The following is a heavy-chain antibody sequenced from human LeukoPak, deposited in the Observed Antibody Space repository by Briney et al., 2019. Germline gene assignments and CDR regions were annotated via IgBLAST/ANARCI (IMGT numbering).Heavy chain of an antibody. V-gene: IGHV1-2*02. CDR2: INPNSGGT. D-gene: IGHD3-22*01. J-gene: IGHJ5*02. CDR3: ARTDYDSSGYYWGVDP. Sequence: AASVKVSCKASGYTFTGYYMHWVRQAPGQGLEWMGWINPNSGGTNYAQKFQGRVTMTRDTSISTAYMELSRLRPDDTAVYYCARTDYDSSGYYWGVDPWGQGTLVTVSS. CDR1: GYTFTGYY.